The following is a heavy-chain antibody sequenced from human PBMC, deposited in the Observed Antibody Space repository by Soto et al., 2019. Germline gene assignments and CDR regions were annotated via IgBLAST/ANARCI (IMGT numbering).Heavy chain of an antibody. J-gene: IGHJ6*02. Sequence: PSETLSLTCAVYGGSFSGYYWSWIRQPPGKGLEWIGEINHSGSTNYNPSLKSRVTISVDTSKNQFSLKLSSVTSADTAVYYCARGGGYSGYDNLGYYYYYGMDVWGQGTTVTVSS. CDR2: INHSGST. CDR1: GGSFSGYY. D-gene: IGHD5-12*01. V-gene: IGHV4-34*01. CDR3: ARGGGYSGYDNLGYYYYYGMDV.